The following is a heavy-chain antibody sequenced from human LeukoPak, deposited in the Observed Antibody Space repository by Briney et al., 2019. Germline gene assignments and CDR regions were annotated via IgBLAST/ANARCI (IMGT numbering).Heavy chain of an antibody. D-gene: IGHD3-16*01. CDR2: INHSGST. CDR1: GGSFSGYY. V-gene: IGHV4-34*01. CDR3: ARGGGHLGY. Sequence: SETLSLTCAVYGGSFSGYYWSWIRQPPGKGLEWIGEINHSGSTNYNPSLKSRVTISVDTSKNQFSLKLSSVTAADTAVYYCARGGGHLGYWGQGTLVTVSS. J-gene: IGHJ4*02.